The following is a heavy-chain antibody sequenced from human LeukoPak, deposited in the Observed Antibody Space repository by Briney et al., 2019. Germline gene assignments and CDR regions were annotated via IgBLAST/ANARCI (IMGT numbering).Heavy chain of an antibody. J-gene: IGHJ4*02. D-gene: IGHD6-6*01. Sequence: ASVKVSCKASGYTFTGYYMHWVRQAPRQGLEWMGWINPNSGGTSYAQKFQGRVTMTRDTSISTAYMELSRLRSDDTAVYYCAREDIAARTHDYWGQGTLITVSS. V-gene: IGHV1-2*02. CDR1: GYTFTGYY. CDR2: INPNSGGT. CDR3: AREDIAARTHDY.